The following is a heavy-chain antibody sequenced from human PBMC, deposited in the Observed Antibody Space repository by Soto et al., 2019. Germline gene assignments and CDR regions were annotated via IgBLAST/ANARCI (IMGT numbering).Heavy chain of an antibody. CDR2: ISAYNGNT. Sequence: ASVKVSCTASGYTFTSYGISWVRQAPGQGLEWMGWISAYNGNTNYAQKLQGRVTMTTDTSTSTAYMELRSLRSDDTAVYYCARDAEATVAGMSSWFDPWGQGTLVTVSS. V-gene: IGHV1-18*01. D-gene: IGHD6-19*01. J-gene: IGHJ5*02. CDR3: ARDAEATVAGMSSWFDP. CDR1: GYTFTSYG.